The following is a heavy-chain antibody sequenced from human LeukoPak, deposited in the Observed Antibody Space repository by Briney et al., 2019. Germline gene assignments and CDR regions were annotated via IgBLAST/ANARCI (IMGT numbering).Heavy chain of an antibody. Sequence: GGSLRLSCAASGFTFDDYGMSWVRQAPGKGLEWVSGINWNGGSTGYADSVKGRFTISRDNAKNSLYLQMNSLRAEDTALYYCARDSDGLYSSYYYYYMDVWGKGTTVTVSS. CDR2: INWNGGST. J-gene: IGHJ6*03. CDR3: ARDSDGLYSSYYYYYMDV. CDR1: GFTFDDYG. D-gene: IGHD3/OR15-3a*01. V-gene: IGHV3-20*04.